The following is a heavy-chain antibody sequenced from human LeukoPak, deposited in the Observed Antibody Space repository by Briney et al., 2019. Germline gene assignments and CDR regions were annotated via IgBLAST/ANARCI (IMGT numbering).Heavy chain of an antibody. V-gene: IGHV3-48*03. CDR3: AREGRYYGSGSYPY. J-gene: IGHJ4*02. D-gene: IGHD3-10*01. Sequence: PGGSLRLSCAASAFTFSSYEMNWVRQAAGKGLEWVSYISSSGSTIYYADSVTGRFTISRDNAKNSLYLQMNSLRAEDTAVYYCAREGRYYGSGSYPYWGQGTLVTVSS. CDR1: AFTFSSYE. CDR2: ISSSGSTI.